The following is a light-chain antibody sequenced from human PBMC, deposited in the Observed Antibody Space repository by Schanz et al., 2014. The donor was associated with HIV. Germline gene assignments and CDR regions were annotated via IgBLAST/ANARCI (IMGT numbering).Light chain of an antibody. Sequence: DIVLTQSPATLSLSPGERATLSCRASQSVSSFLAWYQQKPGQAPRLLIYSASYRAPGVPARFSGSGSGTDFTLTISSLQPDDSATYYCQQYKTSSTSSPYTFGQGTRVEI. CDR1: QSVSSF. V-gene: IGKV3-11*01. CDR2: SAS. J-gene: IGKJ2*01. CDR3: QQYKTSSTSSPYT.